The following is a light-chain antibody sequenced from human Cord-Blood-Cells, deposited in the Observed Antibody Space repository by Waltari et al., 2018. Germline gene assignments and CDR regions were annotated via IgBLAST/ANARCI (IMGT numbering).Light chain of an antibody. CDR1: QSISSY. CDR2: AAS. CDR3: QQSYSTPYT. V-gene: IGKV1-39*01. Sequence: DIQMTQSPSSLSPSVGDRVNITCRASQSISSYLNWYQQKPGKAPKLLIYAASSLQSGVPSRFSGSGSGTDFTLTISSLQPEDFTTYYCQQSYSTPYTFGQGTKLEIK. J-gene: IGKJ2*01.